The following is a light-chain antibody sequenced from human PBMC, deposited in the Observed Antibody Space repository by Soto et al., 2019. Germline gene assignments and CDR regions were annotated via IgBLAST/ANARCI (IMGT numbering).Light chain of an antibody. Sequence: DIQMTKSPSTLSASVGARVTITCRASQSISSWLAWYQQKPWKAPKLLIYKAYSLESGVPYRFSGSGSGTEFTLTISSLQPDDFATYYCQQYNSYSRTFGQGTKVEIK. CDR3: QQYNSYSRT. CDR1: QSISSW. J-gene: IGKJ1*01. V-gene: IGKV1-5*03. CDR2: KAY.